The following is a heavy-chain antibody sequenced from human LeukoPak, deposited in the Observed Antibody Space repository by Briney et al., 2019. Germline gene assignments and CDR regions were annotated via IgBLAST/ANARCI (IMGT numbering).Heavy chain of an antibody. D-gene: IGHD3-10*01. CDR1: GYTFTSYA. V-gene: IGHV1-3*01. CDR2: INAGNGNT. J-gene: IGHJ4*02. CDR3: ARTLLTYYYGSGTFDY. Sequence: ASVKVSCKASGYTFTSYAMHWVRQAPGQRLEWMGWINAGNGNTKYSQKFQGRVTITRDTSASTAYMELSSLRSEDTAVYYCARTLLTYYYGSGTFDYWGQGTLVTVSS.